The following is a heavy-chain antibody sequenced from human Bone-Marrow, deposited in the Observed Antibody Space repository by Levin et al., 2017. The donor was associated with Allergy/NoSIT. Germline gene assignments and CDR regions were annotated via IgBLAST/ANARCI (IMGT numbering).Heavy chain of an antibody. Sequence: PSETLSLTCAVSGYSISNGYYWGWIRQSPGKGLEWIGNIYRTGKTYYNPSLKSRLGLSVDTSKNQFSLTLTSVTAADTAVYYCARDREAYGDYAIDFWGQGILVTVSS. D-gene: IGHD4-17*01. V-gene: IGHV4-38-2*02. CDR1: GYSISNGYY. CDR3: ARDREAYGDYAIDF. J-gene: IGHJ4*02. CDR2: IYRTGKT.